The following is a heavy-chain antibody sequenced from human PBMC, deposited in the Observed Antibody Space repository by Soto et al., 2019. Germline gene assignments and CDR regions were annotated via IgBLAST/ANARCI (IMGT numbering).Heavy chain of an antibody. CDR3: ASGRYSYTYTQ. J-gene: IGHJ4*02. CDR1: GGSISSGDYY. CDR2: IYYSGST. Sequence: QVQLQESGPGLVKPSQTLSLTCTISGGSISSGDYYWSWIRQPPGKGLEWIGYIYYSGSTYYNPSLKSRLIISVDTSKNQFSLKLSSVTAADTAVYSCASGRYSYTYTQWGQGTLVTVSS. V-gene: IGHV4-30-4*01. D-gene: IGHD5-18*01.